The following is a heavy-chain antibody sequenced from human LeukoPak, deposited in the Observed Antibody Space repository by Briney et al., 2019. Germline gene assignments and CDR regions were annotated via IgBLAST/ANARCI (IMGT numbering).Heavy chain of an antibody. J-gene: IGHJ4*02. CDR2: MNPNSGNT. CDR1: GYTFTSYD. V-gene: IGHV1-8*03. Sequence: ASVKVSCKASGYTFTSYDINWVRQATGQGLEWMGWMNPNSGNTGYAQKFQGRVTITRNTSISTAYMELSSLRSEDTAVYYCARGRVSGGSIFGVVIEGYYWGQGTLVTVSS. CDR3: ARGRVSGGSIFGVVIEGYY. D-gene: IGHD3-3*02.